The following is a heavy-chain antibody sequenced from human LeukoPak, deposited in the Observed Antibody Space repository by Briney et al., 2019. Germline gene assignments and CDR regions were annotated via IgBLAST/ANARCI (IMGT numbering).Heavy chain of an antibody. J-gene: IGHJ4*02. D-gene: IGHD3-3*01. Sequence: PGGSLRLSCAASGFTFSEYAMHWVRQAPGKGLEWVAVISYDGRQKYYVDSVKGRFTISRDNPKNTLYLQMNSLRDDDTAVYYCARVFLERLTSGYFDNWGQGTLVTDSP. CDR3: ARVFLERLTSGYFDN. CDR2: ISYDGRQK. CDR1: GFTFSEYA. V-gene: IGHV3-30-3*01.